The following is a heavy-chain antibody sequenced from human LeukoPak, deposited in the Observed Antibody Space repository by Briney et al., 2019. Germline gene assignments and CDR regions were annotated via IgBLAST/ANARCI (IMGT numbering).Heavy chain of an antibody. CDR3: ARPRYGGYALDYFDY. J-gene: IGHJ4*02. CDR1: GGSISSSSYY. V-gene: IGHV4-39*01. Sequence: PSETLSLTCTVSGGSISSSSYYWGRIRQPPGKGLACIGSIYYSGSTYYNPSLKSRVTISVDTSKNQFSLKMSSVTAADTAVYYCARPRYGGYALDYFDYWGQGTLVTVSS. D-gene: IGHD4-17*01. CDR2: IYYSGST.